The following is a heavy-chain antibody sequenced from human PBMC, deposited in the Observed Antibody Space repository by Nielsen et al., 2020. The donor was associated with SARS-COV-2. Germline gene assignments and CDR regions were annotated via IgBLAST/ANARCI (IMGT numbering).Heavy chain of an antibody. CDR3: ARVFSTIFGVVNWFDP. CDR2: IYTSGST. D-gene: IGHD3-3*01. CDR1: GGSISSYY. J-gene: IGHJ5*02. Sequence: SETLSLTCTVSGGSISSYYWSWIRQPAGKGLEWIGRIYTSGSTNYNPSLKSRVTMSVDTSKNQFSLKLSSVTAADTAVYYCARVFSTIFGVVNWFDPWGQGTLVTVSS. V-gene: IGHV4-4*07.